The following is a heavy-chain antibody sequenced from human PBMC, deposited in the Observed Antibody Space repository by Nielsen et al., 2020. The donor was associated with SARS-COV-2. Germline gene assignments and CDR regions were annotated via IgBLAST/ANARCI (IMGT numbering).Heavy chain of an antibody. CDR2: IIPIFGTA. V-gene: IGHV1-69*13. J-gene: IGHJ3*02. Sequence: SVKVSCKASGGTFSSYAISWVRQAPGQGLEWMGGIIPIFGTANYAQKFQGRVTITADESTSTAYMELSSLRSEDTAVYYCARDGGNKSHVLLWFGSYDAFDIWGQGTMVTVSS. D-gene: IGHD3-10*01. CDR1: GGTFSSYA. CDR3: ARDGGNKSHVLLWFGSYDAFDI.